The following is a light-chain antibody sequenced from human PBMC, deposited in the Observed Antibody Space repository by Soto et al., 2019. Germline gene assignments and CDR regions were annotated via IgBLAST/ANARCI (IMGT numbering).Light chain of an antibody. CDR1: SSDIGGYNY. V-gene: IGLV2-14*01. J-gene: IGLJ1*01. CDR2: DVS. Sequence: QSALTQPASVSGSPGQAITISCTGTSSDIGGYNYVSWYQQFPGKAPKLMIFDVSNRPSGISSRFSGSRSDNTASLTISGLQAEDEADYYCCSYTSSSTLVYVFGTGTKSPS. CDR3: CSYTSSSTLVYV.